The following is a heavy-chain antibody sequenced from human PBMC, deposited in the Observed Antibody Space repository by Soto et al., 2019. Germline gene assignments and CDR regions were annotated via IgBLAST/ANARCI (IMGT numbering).Heavy chain of an antibody. J-gene: IGHJ5*02. V-gene: IGHV4-34*01. D-gene: IGHD4-17*01. CDR2: INHSGST. CDR3: ARGRTTFSFDP. CDR1: GGSFSGYY. Sequence: PSETLSLTCAVYGGSFSGYYWSWIRQPPGKGLEWIGEINHSGSTNYNPSLKSRVTISVDTSKNQFSLKLSSVTAADTAVYYCARGRTTFSFDPWGQGTLVTVSS.